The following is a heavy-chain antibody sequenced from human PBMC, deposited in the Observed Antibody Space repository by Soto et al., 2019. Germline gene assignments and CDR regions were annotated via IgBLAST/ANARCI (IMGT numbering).Heavy chain of an antibody. J-gene: IGHJ5*02. CDR3: ARELVLNWFDP. D-gene: IGHD6-13*01. CDR1: GGSVSSGSYY. Sequence: QVQLQESGPGLVKPSETLSLTCTVSGGSVSSGSYYWSWIRQPPGKGLEWIGYIYYSGSTNYNPSLKSRVTISVDTSKNQFSLKLSSVTAADTAVYYCARELVLNWFDPWGQGTLVTVSS. CDR2: IYYSGST. V-gene: IGHV4-61*01.